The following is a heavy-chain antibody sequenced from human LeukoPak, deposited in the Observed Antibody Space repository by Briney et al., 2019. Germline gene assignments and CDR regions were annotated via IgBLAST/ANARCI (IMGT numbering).Heavy chain of an antibody. CDR2: ISYDGSNK. V-gene: IGHV3-30*18. CDR3: AKDRGQSPMVRGVPPYYYGMDV. Sequence: GGSLRLSCAASGFTFSSYGMHWVRQAPGKGLEWVAVISYDGSNKYYADSVKGRFTISRDNSKNTLYLQMNSLRAEDTAVYYCAKDRGQSPMVRGVPPYYYGMDVWGQGTTVTVSS. CDR1: GFTFSSYG. J-gene: IGHJ6*02. D-gene: IGHD3-10*01.